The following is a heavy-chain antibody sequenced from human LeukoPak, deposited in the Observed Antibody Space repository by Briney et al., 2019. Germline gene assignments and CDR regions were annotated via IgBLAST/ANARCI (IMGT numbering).Heavy chain of an antibody. V-gene: IGHV3-21*01. D-gene: IGHD2-2*01. Sequence: PGGSRRLSCAASGFTFSSYSMNWVRQAPGKGLEWVSSISSSSSYIYYADSVKGRFTISRDNAKNSLYLQMNSLRAEDTAVYYCAREGPIKVIVVESAAKGYMDVWGKGTTVTVSS. CDR3: AREGPIKVIVVESAAKGYMDV. CDR2: ISSSSSYI. J-gene: IGHJ6*03. CDR1: GFTFSSYS.